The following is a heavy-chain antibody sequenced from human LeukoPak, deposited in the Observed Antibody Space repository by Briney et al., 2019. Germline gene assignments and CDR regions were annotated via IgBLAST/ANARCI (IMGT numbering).Heavy chain of an antibody. J-gene: IGHJ4*02. V-gene: IGHV1-18*01. CDR1: GYTFTSYG. D-gene: IGHD5-18*01. Sequence: ASVKVSCKAFGYTFTSYGISWVRQAPGQGLEWMGWISAYNGNTNYAQKLQGRVTMTTDTSTSTAYMELRSLRSDDTAVYYCARVASLPGYSYGPPDYWGQGTLVTVSS. CDR2: ISAYNGNT. CDR3: ARVASLPGYSYGPPDY.